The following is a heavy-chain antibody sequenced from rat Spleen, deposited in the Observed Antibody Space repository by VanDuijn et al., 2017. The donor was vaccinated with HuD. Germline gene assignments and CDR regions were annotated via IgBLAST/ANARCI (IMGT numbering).Heavy chain of an antibody. D-gene: IGHD1-11*01. CDR3: ARHGQTTGSHFDY. Sequence: EVQLVESDGDLVQPGRSLKLSCATSGFTFSDCYMAWVRQAPTKGLEWVATISYDGSSTYYRDSVKGRFTVSRDNAKSTLYLEMDSLRSEDTATYYCARHGQTTGSHFDYWGQGVMVTVSS. CDR2: ISYDGSST. CDR1: GFTFSDCY. V-gene: IGHV5-29*01. J-gene: IGHJ2*01.